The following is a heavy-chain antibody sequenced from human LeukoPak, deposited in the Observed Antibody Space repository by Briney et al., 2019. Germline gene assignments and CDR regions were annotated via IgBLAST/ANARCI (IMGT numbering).Heavy chain of an antibody. CDR1: GGFISSYY. Sequence: SETLSLTCTVSGGFISSYYWSWIRQPPGKGLEWIGYIYYSGSTNYNPSLKSRVTISVDTSKNQFSLKLSSVTAADTAVYYCARSKFFGISGYYYDSSGYPPPDYWGQGTLVTVSS. CDR3: ARSKFFGISGYYYDSSGYPPPDY. J-gene: IGHJ4*02. V-gene: IGHV4-59*01. CDR2: IYYSGST. D-gene: IGHD3-22*01.